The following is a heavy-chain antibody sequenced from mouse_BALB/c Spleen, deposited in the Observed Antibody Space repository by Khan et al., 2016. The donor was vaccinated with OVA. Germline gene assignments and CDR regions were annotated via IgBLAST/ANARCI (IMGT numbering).Heavy chain of an antibody. D-gene: IGHD1-1*01. Sequence: QLQLKESGAELAKPGASVKMSCKASGYTFTSYWMHWVKQRPGQGLEWIGYINPSTGYSEYNQKFKDKATLPADKSSSTAYMQLSSLTSGDCAVYEGANDGSSSAGFAYWGQGTGVTV. V-gene: IGHV1-7*01. J-gene: IGHJ3*01. CDR2: INPSTGYS. CDR1: GYTFTSYW. CDR3: ANDGSSSAGFAY.